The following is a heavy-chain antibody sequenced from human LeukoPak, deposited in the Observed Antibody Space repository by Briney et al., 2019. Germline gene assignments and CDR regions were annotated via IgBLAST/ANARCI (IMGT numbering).Heavy chain of an antibody. D-gene: IGHD3-22*01. J-gene: IGHJ6*03. V-gene: IGHV1-69*05. CDR3: ARVNYDSSGYPYYYYMDV. Sequence: GSSVKVSCKASGVTFSSYAISWVRQAPGQGLEWMGGIIPIFGTANYAQKFQGRVTITTDESTSTAYMELSSLRSEDTAVYYCARVNYDSSGYPYYYYMDVWGKGTTVTVSS. CDR1: GVTFSSYA. CDR2: IIPIFGTA.